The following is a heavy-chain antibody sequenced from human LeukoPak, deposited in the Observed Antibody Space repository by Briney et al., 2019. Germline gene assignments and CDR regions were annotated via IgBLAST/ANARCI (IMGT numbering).Heavy chain of an antibody. V-gene: IGHV3-13*01. CDR2: IGTAGDT. Sequence: AGGSLRLSCAASGFTFSSYDMYWVRQATGKGLEWVSAIGTAGDTYYPGSVKGRFTISRENAKNSLYLQMNSLRAGDTAVYYCARGAPMYYDILTGYSMYDYWGQGTLVTVSS. CDR1: GFTFSSYD. D-gene: IGHD3-9*01. J-gene: IGHJ4*02. CDR3: ARGAPMYYDILTGYSMYDY.